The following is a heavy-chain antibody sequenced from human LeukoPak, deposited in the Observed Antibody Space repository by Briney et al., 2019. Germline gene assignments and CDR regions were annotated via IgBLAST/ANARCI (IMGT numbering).Heavy chain of an antibody. Sequence: PSETLSLTCTVSGGSISSYYWSWIRQPPGKGLEWIGYIYYSGSTNYNPSLKSQVTISVDTSKNQFSLKLSSVTAADTAVYYCARELVATGVYFDYWGQGTLVTVSS. J-gene: IGHJ4*02. CDR2: IYYSGST. V-gene: IGHV4-59*01. CDR3: ARELVATGVYFDY. CDR1: GGSISSYY. D-gene: IGHD5-12*01.